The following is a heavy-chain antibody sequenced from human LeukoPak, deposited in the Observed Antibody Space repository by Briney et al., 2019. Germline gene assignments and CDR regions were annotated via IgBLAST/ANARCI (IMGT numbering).Heavy chain of an antibody. J-gene: IGHJ4*02. CDR1: GFTFSSYA. CDR2: ISGSGGST. Sequence: GGSLRLSCAASGFTFSSYAMSWVRQAPGKGLEWVSAISGSGGSTYYADSVKGRFTISRDNSKNTLYLQINSLRAEDTAVYYCAREILAPGKTHDYWGQGTLVTVSS. CDR3: AREILAPGKTHDY. V-gene: IGHV3-23*01.